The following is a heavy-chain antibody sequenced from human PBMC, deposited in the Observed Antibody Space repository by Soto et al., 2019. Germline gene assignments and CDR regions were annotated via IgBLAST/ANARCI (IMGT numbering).Heavy chain of an antibody. Sequence: DSVQVSCKVSGYTLTELSMHWVRQAPGKGPEWMGGFDPEDGETIYAQKFKGRVTMTEDTSTDTAYMDLGSLRSEDTAVYYCATDLRAYCGGDCYSYLDDAFDIWGQGKMVTVSS. CDR3: ATDLRAYCGGDCYSYLDDAFDI. CDR2: FDPEDGET. V-gene: IGHV1-24*01. J-gene: IGHJ3*02. CDR1: GYTLTELS. D-gene: IGHD2-21*02.